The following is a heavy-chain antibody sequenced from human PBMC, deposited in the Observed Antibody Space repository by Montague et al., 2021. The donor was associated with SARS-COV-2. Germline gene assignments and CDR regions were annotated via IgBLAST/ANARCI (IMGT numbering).Heavy chain of an antibody. Sequence: SLRLSCAASGFTFRNYTINWVRQAPGKVLEWVSSVSSAGVYIHYADSLKGRFTITRDNAKNSVYLQMNSLRAEDTAVYYCARMYCSSTTCSPYYYGLDVWGQGTTVTVSS. J-gene: IGHJ6*02. CDR1: GFTFRNYT. CDR2: VSSAGVYI. D-gene: IGHD2-2*01. V-gene: IGHV3-21*01. CDR3: ARMYCSSTTCSPYYYGLDV.